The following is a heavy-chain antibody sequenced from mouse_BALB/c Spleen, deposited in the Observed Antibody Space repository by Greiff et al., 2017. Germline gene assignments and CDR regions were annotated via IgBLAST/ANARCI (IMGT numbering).Heavy chain of an antibody. V-gene: IGHV3-1*02. CDR1: GYSITSGYS. J-gene: IGHJ4*01. Sequence: ESGPDLVKPSQSLSLTCTVTGYSITSGYSWHWIRQFPGNKLEWMGYIHYSGSTNYNPSLKSRISITRDTSKNQFFLQLNSVTTEDTATYYCARSDYYGSSPYYAMDDWGQGTSVTVAS. CDR2: IHYSGST. D-gene: IGHD1-1*01. CDR3: ARSDYYGSSPYYAMDD.